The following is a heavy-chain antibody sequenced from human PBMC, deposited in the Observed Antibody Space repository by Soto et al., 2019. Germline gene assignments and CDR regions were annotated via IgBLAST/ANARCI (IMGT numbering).Heavy chain of an antibody. CDR3: ARGGIH. J-gene: IGHJ4*02. CDR2: ISGSGTT. V-gene: IGHV3-48*03. CDR1: GYTFNSHE. Sequence: GGSLRLSCVASGYTFNSHEMNWVRQAPGKGLEWISSISGSGTTNYAESVKGRFTISRDNAHKSLFLEMKDLRVEDTAVYYCARGGIHWGQGTLVTVSS. D-gene: IGHD3-16*01.